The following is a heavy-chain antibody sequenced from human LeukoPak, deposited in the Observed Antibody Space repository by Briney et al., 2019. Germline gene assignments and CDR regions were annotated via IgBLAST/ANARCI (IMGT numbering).Heavy chain of an antibody. CDR3: VRGGFYRYSGTSGDY. D-gene: IGHD1-26*01. CDR2: ISNSGSST. V-gene: IGHV3-23*01. Sequence: GGSLRLSCAASGFTFSSYAMNWVRQAPGKGLEWVSLISNSGSSTYYADSVKGRFTISRDNAKNSLYLQMNSLRAEDTAVYYCVRGGFYRYSGTSGDYWGQGSQVTVSS. J-gene: IGHJ4*02. CDR1: GFTFSSYA.